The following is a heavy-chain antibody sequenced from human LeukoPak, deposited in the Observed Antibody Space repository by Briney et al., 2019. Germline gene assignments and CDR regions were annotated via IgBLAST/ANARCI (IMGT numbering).Heavy chain of an antibody. V-gene: IGHV3-23*01. Sequence: GGSLRLSCAASGFTFSSYAMSWVRQAPGKGLEWASAISGSGGSTYYADSVKGRFTISRDNSKNTLYLQMNSLRAEDTAVYYCAKDQGGWTYNWFDPWGQGTLVTVSS. CDR3: AKDQGGWTYNWFDP. CDR1: GFTFSSYA. J-gene: IGHJ5*02. CDR2: ISGSGGST. D-gene: IGHD6-19*01.